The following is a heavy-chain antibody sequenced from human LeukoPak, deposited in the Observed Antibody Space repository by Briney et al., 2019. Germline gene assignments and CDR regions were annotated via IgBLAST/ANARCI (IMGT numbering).Heavy chain of an antibody. CDR2: ISSSSSTI. Sequence: GGSLRLSCAASGFTFSSYSMNWVRQAPGKGLEWVSYISSSSSTIYYADSVRGRFTISRDNSKNTLYLEMDSLRPEDTAVYYCAKNDYWGQGTRVTVSS. CDR3: AKNDY. V-gene: IGHV3-48*01. J-gene: IGHJ4*02. CDR1: GFTFSSYS.